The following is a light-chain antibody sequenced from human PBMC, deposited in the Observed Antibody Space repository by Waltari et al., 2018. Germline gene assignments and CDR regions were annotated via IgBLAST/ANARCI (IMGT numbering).Light chain of an antibody. V-gene: IGKV1-NL1*01. CDR2: AAS. CDR3: QQYYSTPLYT. Sequence: DIQMTQSPSSLSASVGDRVTITCRASQGISNSLAWYQQKPGKAPKLLLYAASRLESGVPSRFSGSGSGTDYTLTISSLQPEDFATYSCQQYYSTPLYTFGQGTKLEIK. J-gene: IGKJ2*01. CDR1: QGISNS.